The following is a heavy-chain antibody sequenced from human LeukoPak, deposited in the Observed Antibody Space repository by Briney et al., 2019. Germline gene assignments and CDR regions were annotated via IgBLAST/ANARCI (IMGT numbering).Heavy chain of an antibody. Sequence: GGSLRLSCAASGFIFSSYAMTWVRQAPGKGLEWVSTISGSGDTTYYADSVKGRFTISRDNSKNTLYLQMNSLRAEDTAVYYCAKKWGVGTTTLDYFDYWGQGTLVTVSS. D-gene: IGHD1-26*01. CDR3: AKKWGVGTTTLDYFDY. V-gene: IGHV3-23*01. J-gene: IGHJ4*02. CDR2: ISGSGDTT. CDR1: GFIFSSYA.